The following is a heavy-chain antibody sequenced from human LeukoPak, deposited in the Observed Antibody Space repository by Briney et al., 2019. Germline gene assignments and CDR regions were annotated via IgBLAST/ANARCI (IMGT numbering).Heavy chain of an antibody. Sequence: GGSLRLSCAASGFTLDDYGMRWVRQAPGKGLEWVSRINWNGGSTGYADSVKGRFTISRDNAKKSLYLQMNSLRAEDTAFYYCAREGHYDTSRFDPWGQGTLVTVSS. CDR1: GFTLDDYG. CDR2: INWNGGST. V-gene: IGHV3-20*04. CDR3: AREGHYDTSRFDP. D-gene: IGHD3-22*01. J-gene: IGHJ5*02.